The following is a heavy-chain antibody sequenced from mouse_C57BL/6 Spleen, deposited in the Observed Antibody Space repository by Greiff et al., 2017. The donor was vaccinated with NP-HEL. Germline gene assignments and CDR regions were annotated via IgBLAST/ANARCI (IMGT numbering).Heavy chain of an antibody. CDR3: ARWRVGSLYAMDY. V-gene: IGHV1-52*01. J-gene: IGHJ4*01. CDR2: IDPSDSET. Sequence: VQLQQPGAELVRPGSSVKLSCKASGYTFTSYWLHWVKQRPIQGLEWIGNIDPSDSETHYNQKFKDKATLTVDKSSSTAYMQLSSLTSEDSAVYYCARWRVGSLYAMDYWGQGTSVTVSS. D-gene: IGHD1-1*02. CDR1: GYTFTSYW.